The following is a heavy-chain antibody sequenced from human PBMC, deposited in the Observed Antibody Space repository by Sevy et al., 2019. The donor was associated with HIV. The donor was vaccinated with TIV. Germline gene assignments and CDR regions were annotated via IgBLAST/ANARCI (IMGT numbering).Heavy chain of an antibody. CDR3: ARGRDGYSILLY. CDR1: GFTFSSYS. D-gene: IGHD4-4*01. Sequence: GGSLRLSCAASGFTFSSYSMNWVHQAPGKGLEWVSSISSSSSYIYYADSVKGRFTISRDNAKNSLYLQMNSLRAEDTAVYYCARGRDGYSILLYWGQGTLVTVSS. J-gene: IGHJ4*02. V-gene: IGHV3-21*01. CDR2: ISSSSSYI.